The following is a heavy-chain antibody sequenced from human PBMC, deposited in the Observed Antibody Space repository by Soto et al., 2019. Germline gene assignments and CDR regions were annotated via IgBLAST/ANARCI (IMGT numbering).Heavy chain of an antibody. J-gene: IGHJ4*02. D-gene: IGHD1-26*01. CDR2: IIPILGIA. CDR3: ARQVVGATSYYFDY. V-gene: IGHV1-69*02. CDR1: GGTFSSYT. Sequence: QVQLVQSGAEVKKPGSSVKVSCKASGGTFSSYTISWVRQAPGQGLEWMGRIIPILGIANYAQKFQGRVTMTADKSTSTAYMELSSLRAEDTAVYYCARQVVGATSYYFDYWGQGTLVTVSA.